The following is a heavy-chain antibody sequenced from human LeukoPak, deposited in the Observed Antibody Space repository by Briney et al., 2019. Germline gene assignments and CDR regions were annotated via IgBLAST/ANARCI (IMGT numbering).Heavy chain of an antibody. Sequence: SETLSLTCTVSDGSISSSSYYWGWIRQPPGKGLEWIGSIYYSGSTYYNPPLKSRVTISLDTSKNQFSLKLSSVTAADTAVYYCARASSKLLWFGAAAYYMDVWGKGTTVTVSS. CDR1: DGSISSSSYY. D-gene: IGHD3-10*01. V-gene: IGHV4-39*07. CDR3: ARASSKLLWFGAAAYYMDV. J-gene: IGHJ6*03. CDR2: IYYSGST.